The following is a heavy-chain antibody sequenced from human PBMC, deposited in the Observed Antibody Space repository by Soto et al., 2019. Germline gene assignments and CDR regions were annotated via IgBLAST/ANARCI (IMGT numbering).Heavy chain of an antibody. J-gene: IGHJ4*02. CDR1: GGSIRSGGYY. D-gene: IGHD6-13*01. CDR2: IYYSGST. V-gene: IGHV4-31*03. Sequence: QVQLQESGPGLVKPSQILSLTCTVSGGSIRSGGYYWSWIRQHPGKDLEWIGYIYYSGSTYYNPSLKSRVTISVDTFKNQSSLMLSSVTAADTAVYYCARIYSSSSYTFDYWGQGTLVTVSS. CDR3: ARIYSSSSYTFDY.